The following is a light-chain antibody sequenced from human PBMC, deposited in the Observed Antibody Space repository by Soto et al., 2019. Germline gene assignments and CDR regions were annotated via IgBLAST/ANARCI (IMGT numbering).Light chain of an antibody. V-gene: IGKV3-20*01. Sequence: EIVLTQSPGTLSLSPGERATLSCRASQSISSSYLAWYQQKPGQAPRLLIYAASSRDTGIPDRFSGSGSGTDFTLTISRLEPEDFAVYYCQQYGSSSYTFGQGTQVEIK. CDR3: QQYGSSSYT. CDR2: AAS. CDR1: QSISSSY. J-gene: IGKJ2*01.